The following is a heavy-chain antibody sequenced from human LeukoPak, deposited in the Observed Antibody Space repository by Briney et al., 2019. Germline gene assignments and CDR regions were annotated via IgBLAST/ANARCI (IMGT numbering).Heavy chain of an antibody. CDR3: ARDNSVEDIVWWFDP. V-gene: IGHV1-46*01. D-gene: IGHD2-21*01. CDR1: GYTFTSHY. J-gene: IGHJ5*02. Sequence: ASVKVSCKASGYTFTSHYMHWVRQAPGQGLEWMGVINPTGDTTRYAQKFQGRVTMTRDMSTSTDYMELSSLRSEDTAVYYCARDNSVEDIVWWFDPWGQGTLVTVSP. CDR2: INPTGDTT.